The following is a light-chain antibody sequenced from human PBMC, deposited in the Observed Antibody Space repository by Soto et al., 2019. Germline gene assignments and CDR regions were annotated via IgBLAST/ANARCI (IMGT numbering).Light chain of an antibody. J-gene: IGKJ5*01. Sequence: ELVKTPSPATLSVSPREKATLSCRASQSVNINLAWYQQKPGQAPRLLIYGTSTRANGVPDRFSGSGSGTDFTLTISRLEPEDFAVYHCQQYDSSPPITFGQGTRLEIK. CDR1: QSVNIN. CDR2: GTS. V-gene: IGKV3-15*01. CDR3: QQYDSSPPIT.